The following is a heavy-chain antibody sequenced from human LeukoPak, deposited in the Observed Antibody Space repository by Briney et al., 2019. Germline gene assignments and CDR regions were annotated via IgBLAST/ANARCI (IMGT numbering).Heavy chain of an antibody. D-gene: IGHD3-22*01. Sequence: PGGSLRLSCAASGFTFSSYAMSWVRQAPGKGLEWVSAISGSGGSTYYADSVKGRFTISRDNAKNSLYLQMNSLRAEDTAVYYCARDGREEYYYDSSGYNYWGQGTLVTVSS. J-gene: IGHJ4*02. CDR3: ARDGREEYYYDSSGYNY. CDR1: GFTFSSYA. V-gene: IGHV3-23*01. CDR2: ISGSGGST.